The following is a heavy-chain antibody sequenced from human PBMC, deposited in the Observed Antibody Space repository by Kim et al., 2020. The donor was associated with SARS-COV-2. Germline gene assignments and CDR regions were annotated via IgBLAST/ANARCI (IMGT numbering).Heavy chain of an antibody. CDR1: GYTFTSYA. D-gene: IGHD6-19*01. CDR2: INAGNGNT. CDR3: AREPPSTYSSGWYSRDEADYGMDV. J-gene: IGHJ6*02. V-gene: IGHV1-3*01. Sequence: ASVKVSCKASGYTFTSYAMHWVRQAPGQRLEWMGWINAGNGNTKYSQKFQGRVTITRDTSASTAYMELSSLRSEDTAVYYCAREPPSTYSSGWYSRDEADYGMDVWGQGTTVTVSS.